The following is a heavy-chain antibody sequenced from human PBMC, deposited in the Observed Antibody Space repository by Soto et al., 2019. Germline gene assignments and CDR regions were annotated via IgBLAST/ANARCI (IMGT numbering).Heavy chain of an antibody. CDR3: ARDPIIRGVITSGWFDP. D-gene: IGHD3-10*01. J-gene: IGHJ5*02. Sequence: QVQLVQSGAEVKKPGSSVKVSCKASGVTFNSYGFSWVRQAPGEGPEWMGGIIPIFGPANYAQKFQGRVTITADESTSTAYMEVSSLRPEDTAVYYCARDPIIRGVITSGWFDPWGQGTLVTVSS. V-gene: IGHV1-69*01. CDR2: IIPIFGPA. CDR1: GVTFNSYG.